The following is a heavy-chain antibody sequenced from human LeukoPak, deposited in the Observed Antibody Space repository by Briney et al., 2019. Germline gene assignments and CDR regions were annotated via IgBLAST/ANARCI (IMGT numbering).Heavy chain of an antibody. D-gene: IGHD6-19*01. Sequence: GGSLRLSCEASGFTFSSHYMQWVRQAPGKGLVWVSGIKSDGSRTRYADSVKGRFTISRDNAKNTLYLQMNSLRVEDTAVYYCARSMSGWAGDSWGQGTLVTVSS. V-gene: IGHV3-74*01. J-gene: IGHJ4*02. CDR1: GFTFSSHY. CDR2: IKSDGSRT. CDR3: ARSMSGWAGDS.